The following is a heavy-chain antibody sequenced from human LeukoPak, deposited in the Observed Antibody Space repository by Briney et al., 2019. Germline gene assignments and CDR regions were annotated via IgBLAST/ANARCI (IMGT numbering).Heavy chain of an antibody. Sequence: GGSLRLSCAASGFTFSSYAMSWVRQAPGKGLEWVSAISGSGGSTYYADSVKGRFTISRDNSKNTLYLQMNSLRAEDTAVDYCAKDLQFYRAVAGNVFGLLDYWGQGTLVTVSS. J-gene: IGHJ4*02. D-gene: IGHD6-19*01. V-gene: IGHV3-23*01. CDR2: ISGSGGST. CDR3: AKDLQFYRAVAGNVFGLLDY. CDR1: GFTFSSYA.